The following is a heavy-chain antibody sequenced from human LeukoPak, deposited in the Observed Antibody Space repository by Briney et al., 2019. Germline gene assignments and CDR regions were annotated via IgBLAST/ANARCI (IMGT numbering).Heavy chain of an antibody. Sequence: SDTLSLTCSVSGDSNSSYYWSWLRQPPGKGLEWIGDIYYSGNSKSNPSLQSRVTISVDTSKNEFSLKLSSVTAADTAVYYCARVQDPAGGPCDDGSCNSHYFDLWGQGTLVTVSS. J-gene: IGHJ4*02. CDR1: GDSNSSYY. D-gene: IGHD2-15*01. CDR2: IYYSGNS. V-gene: IGHV4-59*07. CDR3: ARVQDPAGGPCDDGSCNSHYFDL.